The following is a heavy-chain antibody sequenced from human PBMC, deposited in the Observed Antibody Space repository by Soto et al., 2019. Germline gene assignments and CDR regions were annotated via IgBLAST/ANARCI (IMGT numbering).Heavy chain of an antibody. V-gene: IGHV3-74*03. J-gene: IGHJ6*02. CDR2: ISYDGTET. D-gene: IGHD1-1*01. Sequence: GGSLRLSCAASGFTFSCYWMHWVRQSPGKGLVWVSHISYDGTETTYADSVKGRFTISRDNPKSTLYLQMNSVRAEDTGVYYCARDRGTTGMVDYYYGMDVWGRGTAVTVSS. CDR3: ARDRGTTGMVDYYYGMDV. CDR1: GFTFSCYW.